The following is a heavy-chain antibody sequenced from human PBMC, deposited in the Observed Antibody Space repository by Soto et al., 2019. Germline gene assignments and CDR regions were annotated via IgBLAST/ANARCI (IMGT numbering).Heavy chain of an antibody. CDR2: VYSDGDTT. CDR3: ETRHGYSTGGDY. V-gene: IGHV3-74*03. Sequence: EVQLVESGGGLVQPGGSLRLSCAASGLTFRTYWVIWVRQAPGKGLVWVSRVYSDGDTTMHAASVTGRFTISRDNAKNTVYLQMSGLRVEDTAMYYCETRHGYSTGGDYWGQGNLVTVPS. D-gene: IGHD2-15*01. J-gene: IGHJ4*02. CDR1: GLTFRTYW.